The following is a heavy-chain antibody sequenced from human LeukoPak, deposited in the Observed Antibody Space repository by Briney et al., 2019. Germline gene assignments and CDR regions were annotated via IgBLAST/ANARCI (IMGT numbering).Heavy chain of an antibody. CDR1: GYSFTSYW. J-gene: IGHJ5*02. V-gene: IGHV5-10-1*01. D-gene: IGHD2-15*01. CDR2: IDPSDSYT. Sequence: GESLRISCKGSGYSFTSYWISWVRQMPGKGLEWMWRIDPSDSYTNYSPSFQGHVTISADKSISTAYLQWSSLKASDTAMYYCARQYCSGGSCYPNWFDPWGQGTRVTVSS. CDR3: ARQYCSGGSCYPNWFDP.